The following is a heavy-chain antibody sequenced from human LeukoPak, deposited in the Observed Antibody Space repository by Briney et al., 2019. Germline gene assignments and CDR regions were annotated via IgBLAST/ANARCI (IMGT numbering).Heavy chain of an antibody. J-gene: IGHJ4*02. V-gene: IGHV4-4*02. CDR3: ARVGVRGVITSFDY. CDR2: IHHSGST. Sequence: SETLSLTCGVSGDSISSSNWWSWVRQSPGKGLEWIAEIHHSGSTNCNPPLKSRVTISVDKSKNQFSLQLSSVTAADTAVYYCARVGVRGVITSFDYWGQGTLVTVSS. CDR1: GDSISSSNW. D-gene: IGHD3-10*01.